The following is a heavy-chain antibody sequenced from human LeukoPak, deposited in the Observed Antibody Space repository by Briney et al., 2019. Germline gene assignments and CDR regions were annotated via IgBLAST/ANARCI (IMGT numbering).Heavy chain of an antibody. Sequence: GGSLRLSCAASGFIFSNYWMHWVRQAPGKGLVWVSRINGDGSSVSYADSVKGRFTISRDNAENTMCLQMDSLRAEDTAVYYCTSLGGLDYWGQGTLVTVSS. J-gene: IGHJ4*02. V-gene: IGHV3-74*01. D-gene: IGHD1-26*01. CDR3: TSLGGLDY. CDR2: INGDGSSV. CDR1: GFIFSNYW.